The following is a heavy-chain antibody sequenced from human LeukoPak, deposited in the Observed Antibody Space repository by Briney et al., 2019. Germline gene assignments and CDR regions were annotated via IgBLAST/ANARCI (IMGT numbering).Heavy chain of an antibody. CDR1: GFTFSSYA. CDR3: ASSLRITMVRGVDSRFS. D-gene: IGHD3-10*01. CDR2: ISGSGGST. V-gene: IGHV3-23*01. Sequence: RAGGSLRLSCAASGFTFSSYAMSWVRQAPGKGLEWVSAISGSGGSTYYADPVKGRFTISRDNSKNTLYLQMNSLRAEDTAVYYCASSLRITMVRGVDSRFSWGQGTLVTVSS. J-gene: IGHJ4*02.